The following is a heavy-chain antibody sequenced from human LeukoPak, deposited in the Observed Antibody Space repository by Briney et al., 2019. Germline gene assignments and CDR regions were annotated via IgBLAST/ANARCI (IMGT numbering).Heavy chain of an antibody. CDR3: ARWVITAADIDY. Sequence: PGGSLRLSCAASGFTFSNFWMTWVRQAPGKGLEWVANIKQDGRETYYVDSVKGRFTISRDNARNSLYLQMNSLRAEDTAVYYCARWVITAADIDYWGQGTLVTVSS. V-gene: IGHV3-7*04. D-gene: IGHD2-15*01. J-gene: IGHJ4*02. CDR2: IKQDGRET. CDR1: GFTFSNFW.